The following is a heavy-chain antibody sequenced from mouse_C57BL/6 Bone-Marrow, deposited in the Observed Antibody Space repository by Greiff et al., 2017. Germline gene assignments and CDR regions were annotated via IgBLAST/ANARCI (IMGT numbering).Heavy chain of an antibody. Sequence: VQLQQPGTELVKPGASVKLSCKASGYTFTSYWMHWVKQRPGQGLEWIGMINPSNGGTNYNEKFQSKATLTVDKSSITAYMQLSSLTSEDAAAYYGAREDEYGSSPGYYDGWGQGTTLTVSA. CDR1: GYTFTSYW. V-gene: IGHV1-53*01. J-gene: IGHJ2*01. CDR2: INPSNGGT. D-gene: IGHD1-1*01. CDR3: AREDEYGSSPGYYDG.